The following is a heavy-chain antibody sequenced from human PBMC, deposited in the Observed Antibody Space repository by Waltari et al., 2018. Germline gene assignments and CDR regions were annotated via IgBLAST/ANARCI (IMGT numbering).Heavy chain of an antibody. CDR3: AKWLSGLWYFDL. Sequence: EVQLLESGGGLVQPGGSLRLSCAASGFTFSSYAMSWVRQAPGKGLEWVSAISGSGGSKYYADSVKGRFTISRDNSKNTLYLQMNSLRAEDTAVYYCAKWLSGLWYFDLWGRGTLVTVSS. V-gene: IGHV3-23*01. CDR2: ISGSGGSK. D-gene: IGHD3-22*01. J-gene: IGHJ2*01. CDR1: GFTFSSYA.